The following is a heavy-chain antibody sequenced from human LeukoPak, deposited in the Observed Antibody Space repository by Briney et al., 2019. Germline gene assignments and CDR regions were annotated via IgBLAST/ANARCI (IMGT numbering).Heavy chain of an antibody. V-gene: IGHV3-30-3*01. CDR1: GFTFSSYA. Sequence: AGGSLRLSCAASGFTFSSYAMHWVRQAPGKGLEWVAVISYDGSNKYYADSVKGRFTISRDNSKNTLYLQMNSLRAEDTAVYYCARSSGVELRDGTDYWGQGTLVTDSS. CDR2: ISYDGSNK. D-gene: IGHD1-7*01. J-gene: IGHJ4*02. CDR3: ARSSGVELRDGTDY.